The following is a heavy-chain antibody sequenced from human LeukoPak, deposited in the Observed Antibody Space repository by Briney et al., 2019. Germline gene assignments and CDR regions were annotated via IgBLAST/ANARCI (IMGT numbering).Heavy chain of an antibody. CDR3: ARGLCEVRSLWVVPAANAFDI. CDR1: GGSFSGYY. V-gene: IGHV4-34*01. J-gene: IGHJ3*02. CDR2: INHSGST. Sequence: PSETLSLTCAVYGGSFSGYYWSWIRQPPGKGLEWIGEINHSGSTNYNPSLKSRVTISVDTSKNQFSLKLSSVTAADTAVYYCARGLCEVRSLWVVPAANAFDIWGQGTMVTVSS. D-gene: IGHD2-2*01.